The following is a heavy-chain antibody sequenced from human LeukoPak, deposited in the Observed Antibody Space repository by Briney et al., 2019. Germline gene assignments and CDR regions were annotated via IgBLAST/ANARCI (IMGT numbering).Heavy chain of an antibody. CDR3: AKEVDYGDYVDYFDY. D-gene: IGHD4-17*01. J-gene: IGHJ4*02. Sequence: GGSLRLSCAASGFTFSSYAMSWVRQAPGKGLEWVSAISGSGGSTYYADSVKGRFTISRDNSKNTLYLQMNSLRAEDTAVYYCAKEVDYGDYVDYFDYWGQGTLVTVYS. CDR1: GFTFSSYA. CDR2: ISGSGGST. V-gene: IGHV3-23*01.